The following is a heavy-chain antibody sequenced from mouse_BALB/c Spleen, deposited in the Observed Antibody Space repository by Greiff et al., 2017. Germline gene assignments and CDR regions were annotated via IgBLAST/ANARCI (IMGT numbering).Heavy chain of an antibody. CDR2: INPSTGYT. D-gene: IGHD2-14*01. J-gene: IGHJ3*01. CDR1: GYTFTSYW. CDR3: ARQHYRYSWFAY. Sequence: VQLQQSGAELAKPGASVKMSCKASGYTFTSYWMHWVKQRPGQGLEWIGYINPSTGYTEYNQKFKDKATLTADKSSSTAYMQLSSLTSEDSAVYYCARQHYRYSWFAYWGQGTLVTVSA. V-gene: IGHV1-7*01.